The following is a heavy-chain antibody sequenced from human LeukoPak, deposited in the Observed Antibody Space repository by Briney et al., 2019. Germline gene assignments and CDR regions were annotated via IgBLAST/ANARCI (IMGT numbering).Heavy chain of an antibody. CDR3: ARIGYSSSSLDY. V-gene: IGHV3-7*01. CDR1: GFTFSRYW. J-gene: IGHJ4*02. Sequence: PGGSLRLSCAASGFTFSRYWMTWVRQAPGKGLEWVANINQDGSVKYYVDSVKGRFTISRDNAENSLYLQMDSLRAEDTAVYYCARIGYSSSSLDYWGQGTLVTVSS. D-gene: IGHD6-13*01. CDR2: INQDGSVK.